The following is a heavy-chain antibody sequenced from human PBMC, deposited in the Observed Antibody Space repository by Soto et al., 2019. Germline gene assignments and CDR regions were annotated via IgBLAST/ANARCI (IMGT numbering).Heavy chain of an antibody. Sequence: QVQLVQSGAEVKKPGSSVKVSCKASGGTFGSFAISWVRQAPGQGLEWMGGITPIYGTPNYAQKFQGRVTSTADESTNTAYMDLSSLRSEDTAVYYCARGDWEVHSEGRDNWFDPWGQGTLVTVSS. CDR3: ARGDWEVHSEGRDNWFDP. D-gene: IGHD1-26*01. CDR2: ITPIYGTP. J-gene: IGHJ5*02. CDR1: GGTFGSFA. V-gene: IGHV1-69*01.